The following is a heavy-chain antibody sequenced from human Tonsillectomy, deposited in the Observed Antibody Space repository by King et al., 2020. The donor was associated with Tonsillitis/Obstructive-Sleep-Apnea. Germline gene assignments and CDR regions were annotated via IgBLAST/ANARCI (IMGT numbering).Heavy chain of an antibody. Sequence: VQLVESGGGLVQPGGSLRLSCAASGFTFSSYEMNWVRQALGKGLEWVSYISSSGSTIYYADSVKGRFTISRDNAKNSLYLQMNSLRAEDTAVYYCARDGAYGSVPFDYWGQGTLVTVSS. CDR2: ISSSGSTI. J-gene: IGHJ4*02. D-gene: IGHD3-10*01. V-gene: IGHV3-48*03. CDR3: ARDGAYGSVPFDY. CDR1: GFTFSSYE.